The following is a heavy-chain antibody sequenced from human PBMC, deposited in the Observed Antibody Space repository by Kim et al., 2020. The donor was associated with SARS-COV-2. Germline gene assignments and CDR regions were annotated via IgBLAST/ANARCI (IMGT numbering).Heavy chain of an antibody. J-gene: IGHJ4*02. CDR3: AADSYGSGYNDY. CDR2: IVVGSGNT. D-gene: IGHD3-10*01. CDR1: GFTFTSSA. Sequence: SVKVSCKASGFTFTSSAVQWVRQARGQRLEWIGWIVVGSGNTNYAQKFQERVTITRDMSTSTAYMELSSLRSEDTAVYYCAADSYGSGYNDYWGQGTLVTVSS. V-gene: IGHV1-58*01.